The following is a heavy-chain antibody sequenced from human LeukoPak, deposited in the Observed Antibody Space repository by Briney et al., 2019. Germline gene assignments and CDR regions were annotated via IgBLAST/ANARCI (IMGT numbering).Heavy chain of an antibody. D-gene: IGHD6-19*01. J-gene: IGHJ4*02. CDR1: GFTFSSYW. Sequence: GGSLRLSCAASGFTFSSYWMSWVRQAPGKGLEWVANIKQDGSEKYYADSVKGRFTISRDNAKNSLYLQMNSLRAEDTALYYCAKDNSHSSGWYYFDYWGQGTLVTVSS. V-gene: IGHV3-7*03. CDR3: AKDNSHSSGWYYFDY. CDR2: IKQDGSEK.